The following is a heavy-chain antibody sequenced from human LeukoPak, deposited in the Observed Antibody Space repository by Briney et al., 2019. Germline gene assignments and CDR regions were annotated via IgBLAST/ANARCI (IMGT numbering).Heavy chain of an antibody. CDR2: IKQDGSEK. CDR3: ATRMGVPAAIPAFDI. V-gene: IGHV3-7*01. J-gene: IGHJ3*02. Sequence: GGSLRLSCAASGFTFSSYWMSWVRQAPGKGLEWVANIKQDGSEKYYVDSVKGRFTISRDNAKNSLYLQMNSLRAEDTAVYYCATRMGVPAAIPAFDIWGQGTMVTVSS. CDR1: GFTFSSYW. D-gene: IGHD2-2*01.